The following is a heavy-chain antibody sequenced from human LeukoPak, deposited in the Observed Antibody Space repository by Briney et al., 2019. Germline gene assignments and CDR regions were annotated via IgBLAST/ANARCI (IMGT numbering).Heavy chain of an antibody. CDR3: ARKEGEQLANTRRWFDP. CDR1: GVSFSDYY. Sequence: SETLSLTCAVYGVSFSDYYWSWIRQPPGKGLEWIGEINHTGTTNYNPSLKSRVTISVDTSKNQFSLKLKSVTAADTAVYYCARKEGEQLANTRRWFDPWGQGTLVTVSS. CDR2: INHTGTT. V-gene: IGHV4-34*01. D-gene: IGHD6-13*01. J-gene: IGHJ5*02.